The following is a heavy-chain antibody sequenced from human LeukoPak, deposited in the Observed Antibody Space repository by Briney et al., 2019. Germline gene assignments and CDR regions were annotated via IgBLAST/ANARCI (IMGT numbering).Heavy chain of an antibody. CDR3: ARQPQVAHFDY. J-gene: IGHJ4*02. CDR2: IRDDGSEK. Sequence: GGSLRLSCAASGFTFRAYWMSWVRQAPGKGLEWVANIRDDGSEKYYVDSMEGRFTISRDNAKNSLYLQMNSLSAEDTAIYYCARQPQVAHFDYWGQGTLVSVSS. V-gene: IGHV3-7*01. D-gene: IGHD2-15*01. CDR1: GFTFRAYW.